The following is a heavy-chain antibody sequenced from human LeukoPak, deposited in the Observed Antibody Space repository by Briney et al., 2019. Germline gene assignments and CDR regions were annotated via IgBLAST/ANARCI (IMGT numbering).Heavy chain of an antibody. CDR3: ARDSSGYYYFDY. J-gene: IGHJ4*02. D-gene: IGHD3-22*01. V-gene: IGHV4-34*01. Sequence: SETLSLTCAVSGGSFSGHYWSWIRQPPGKGLEWIGEINHSGSTNYNPSLKSRVTISVDTSKNQFSLKLSSVTAADTAVYYCARDSSGYYYFDYWGQGTLVTVPS. CDR1: GGSFSGHY. CDR2: INHSGST.